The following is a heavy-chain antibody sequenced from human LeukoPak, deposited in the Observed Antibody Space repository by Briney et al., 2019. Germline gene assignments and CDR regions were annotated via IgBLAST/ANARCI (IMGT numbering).Heavy chain of an antibody. V-gene: IGHV1-46*01. Sequence: ASVKVSCKASGYTFTSYYMHWVRQAPGQGLEWMGIINPSGGSTSYAQKFQGRVTMTRDTSTSTVYMELSSLRSEDTAVYYCATGVSYDSSGYYYRALAFDIWGQGTMVTVSS. J-gene: IGHJ3*02. CDR2: INPSGGST. CDR1: GYTFTSYY. CDR3: ATGVSYDSSGYYYRALAFDI. D-gene: IGHD3-22*01.